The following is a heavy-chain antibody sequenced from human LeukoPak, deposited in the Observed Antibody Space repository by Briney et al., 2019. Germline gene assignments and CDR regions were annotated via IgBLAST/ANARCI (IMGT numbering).Heavy chain of an antibody. V-gene: IGHV1-2*02. D-gene: IGHD3-3*01. CDR1: GYTFTGYY. CDR2: INPNSGGT. CDR3: ARDYDFWSGFDDY. J-gene: IGHJ4*02. Sequence: ASVKVSCKASGYTFTGYYIHWVRQAPGQGLEWMGWINPNSGGTNYAQKFQGRVTMTRDTSISTAYMELSRLRSDDTAVYYCARDYDFWSGFDDYWGQGTLVTVSS.